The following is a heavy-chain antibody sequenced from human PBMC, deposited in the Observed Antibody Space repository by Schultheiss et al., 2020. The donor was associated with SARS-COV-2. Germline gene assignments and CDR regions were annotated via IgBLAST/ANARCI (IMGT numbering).Heavy chain of an antibody. Sequence: GESLKISCAASGFTFSSYAMHWVRQAPGKGLEWVAVISYDGSNKYYADSVKGRFTISRDNSKNTLYLQMNSLRAEDTAVYYCARVKQQLAVFDYWGQGTLVTVSS. J-gene: IGHJ4*02. CDR2: ISYDGSNK. CDR3: ARVKQQLAVFDY. V-gene: IGHV3-30*07. CDR1: GFTFSSYA. D-gene: IGHD6-13*01.